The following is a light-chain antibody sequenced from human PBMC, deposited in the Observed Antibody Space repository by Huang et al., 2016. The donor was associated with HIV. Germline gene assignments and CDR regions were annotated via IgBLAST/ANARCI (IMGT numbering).Light chain of an antibody. CDR2: LGS. J-gene: IGKJ1*01. V-gene: IGKV2-28*01. CDR3: MQGLQTPPT. Sequence: DIVMTQSPLSLSVTLGEPDSISCKSNQSLLYSNGYTYLDLYLQKPGQSPQLLIFLGSDRASGVPDRFSGSGTGVDFTLTISRLEAEDVGVYYCMQGLQTPPTFGQGTKVEI. CDR1: QSLLYSNGYTY.